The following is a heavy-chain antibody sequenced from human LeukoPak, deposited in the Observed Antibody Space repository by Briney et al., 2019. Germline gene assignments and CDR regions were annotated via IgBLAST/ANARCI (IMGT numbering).Heavy chain of an antibody. Sequence: QSGGSLRLSCAASGFTFTSHGMHWVRQAPGKGLEWVSAISCNGGSTYYADSVKGRFTISRGNSENTLYLQMNGLRPEDTALYYCANRPVAGKICFDYWGQGTLVTVSS. V-gene: IGHV3-23*01. CDR3: ANRPVAGKICFDY. D-gene: IGHD6-19*01. CDR1: GFTFTSHG. J-gene: IGHJ4*02. CDR2: ISCNGGST.